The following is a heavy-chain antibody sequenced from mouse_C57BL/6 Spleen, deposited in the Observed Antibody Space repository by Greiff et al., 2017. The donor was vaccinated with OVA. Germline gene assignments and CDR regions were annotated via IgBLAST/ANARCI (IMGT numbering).Heavy chain of an antibody. V-gene: IGHV1-47*01. Sequence: VQLQQSGAELVKPGASVKMSCKASGYTFTTYPIEWMKQNHGKSLEWIGNFNPYNDDTKYNEKFKGKATLTVEKASSTVYLELSRLTSDDSAVYYCARRDYDYDGGYFDYWGQGTTLTVSS. D-gene: IGHD2-4*01. CDR1: GYTFTTYP. CDR2: FNPYNDDT. J-gene: IGHJ2*01. CDR3: ARRDYDYDGGYFDY.